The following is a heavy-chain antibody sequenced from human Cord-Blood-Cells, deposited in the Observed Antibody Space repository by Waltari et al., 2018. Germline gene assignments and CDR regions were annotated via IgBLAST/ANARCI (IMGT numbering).Heavy chain of an antibody. Sequence: EVQLVESGGGLVQPGRSLRLSCAASGFTFDDYAMHWVRQAPGKGLEGVSGISWNSGSIGYADSGKGRFTISRDNAKNSLYLQMNSLRAEDTALYYCAKGFQSYVDYWGQGTLVTVSS. J-gene: IGHJ4*02. V-gene: IGHV3-9*01. CDR1: GFTFDDYA. CDR2: ISWNSGSI. D-gene: IGHD2-21*01. CDR3: AKGFQSYVDY.